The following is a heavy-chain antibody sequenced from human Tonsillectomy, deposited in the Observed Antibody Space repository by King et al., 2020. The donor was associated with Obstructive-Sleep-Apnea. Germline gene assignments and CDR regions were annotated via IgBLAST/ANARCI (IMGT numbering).Heavy chain of an antibody. CDR2: IYYSGST. V-gene: IGHV4-28*01. D-gene: IGHD5-18*01. CDR3: ARADSYGFKFDY. CDR1: GHSISTSNW. Sequence: LQLQESGPRLVRPSDTLSLTCAVSGHSISTSNWWGWIRQPPGRGLEWIGYIYYSGSTYYNASLKSRVTMSVDTSKNQFSLKLSSVTAVDTAVYYCARADSYGFKFDYWGQGTLVTVSS. J-gene: IGHJ4*02.